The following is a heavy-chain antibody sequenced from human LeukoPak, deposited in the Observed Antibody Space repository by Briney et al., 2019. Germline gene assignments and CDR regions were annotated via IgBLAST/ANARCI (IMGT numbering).Heavy chain of an antibody. CDR1: GYPFTSYG. CDR3: ARDHYDILTGLWYYFDY. Sequence: ASVKVSCKASGYPFTSYGIAWVRQAPGQGLEWMGWISAYNGNTKYAQKLQGRVTMTTDTSTSTAYMELSSLRSEDTAVYYCARDHYDILTGLWYYFDYWGQGTLVTVSS. CDR2: ISAYNGNT. V-gene: IGHV1-18*01. J-gene: IGHJ4*02. D-gene: IGHD3-9*01.